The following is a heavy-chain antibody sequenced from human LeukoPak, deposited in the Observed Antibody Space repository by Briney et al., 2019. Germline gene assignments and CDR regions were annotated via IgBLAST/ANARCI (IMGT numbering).Heavy chain of an antibody. Sequence: NPSETLSLTCTVSGGSIISYYWSWIRQPAGKGLEWIGRIYTSGSTNYNPSLRSRVTMSVDTSKNQFSLNLSSVTAADTAVYYCARDNNVRGSYRKFDPWGQGTLVTVSS. CDR1: GGSIISYY. D-gene: IGHD3-16*02. V-gene: IGHV4-4*07. J-gene: IGHJ5*02. CDR2: IYTSGST. CDR3: ARDNNVRGSYRKFDP.